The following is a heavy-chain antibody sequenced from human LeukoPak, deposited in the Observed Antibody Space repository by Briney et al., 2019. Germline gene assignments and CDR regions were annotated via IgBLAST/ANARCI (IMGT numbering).Heavy chain of an antibody. CDR1: GFTVSNSY. V-gene: IGHV3-53*01. Sequence: GGSLRLSRAASGFTVSNSYMCGVRQAPGKGLEWVSVIYSDDTTSYPASAKGRFTIPRNSSNNTLYLQMNSLRAEATAVYYCARGGYYYHRSEYYYVYDSWGQGTLVTVSS. J-gene: IGHJ4*02. CDR2: IYSDDTT. CDR3: ARGGYYYHRSEYYYVYDS. D-gene: IGHD3-22*01.